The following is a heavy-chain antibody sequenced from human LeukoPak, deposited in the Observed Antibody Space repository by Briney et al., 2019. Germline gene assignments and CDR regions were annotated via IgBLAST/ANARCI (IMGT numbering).Heavy chain of an antibody. J-gene: IGHJ4*02. CDR1: GYTFTSYD. CDR2: MNPNSGNT. Sequence: ASVKVSCKASGYTFTSYDINWVRQATGQGLEWMGWMNPNSGNTGYAQKFQGRVTMTRNTSISTAYMELSSLRSEDTAVYYCAQRGELGELLDYWGQGTLVTVSS. D-gene: IGHD3-10*01. V-gene: IGHV1-8*01. CDR3: AQRGELGELLDY.